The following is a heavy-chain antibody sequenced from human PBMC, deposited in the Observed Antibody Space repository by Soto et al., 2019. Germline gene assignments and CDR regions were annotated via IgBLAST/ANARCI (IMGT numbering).Heavy chain of an antibody. CDR1: GFTFRNYV. J-gene: IGHJ4*02. CDR2: ISSDGSNK. V-gene: IGHV3-30*18. D-gene: IGHD5-12*01. CDR3: TKDRATHRNY. Sequence: QVQLVESGGGVVQPGRSLSLSCAASGFTFRNYVMHWVRQAPGKGLEWVAVISSDGSNKYYADSVKGRFTISRDNSMNTLYLHMNSLRIEDTAVYYCTKDRATHRNYWGQGTLVTVSS.